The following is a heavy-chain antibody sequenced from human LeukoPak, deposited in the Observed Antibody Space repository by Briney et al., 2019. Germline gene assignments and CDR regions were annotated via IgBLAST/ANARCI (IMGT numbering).Heavy chain of an antibody. D-gene: IGHD2-15*01. CDR3: AKQLGYCSDGSCYFPY. Sequence: QPGGSLRLSCAASGFTFSSYAMHWVRQAPGKGLEWVAVISYDGSNKYYADSVKARFTISRDNSKNTLYLQMNSLRAEDTAVYYCAKQLGYCSDGSCYFPYWGQGTLVTVSS. CDR1: GFTFSSYA. J-gene: IGHJ4*02. V-gene: IGHV3-30*04. CDR2: ISYDGSNK.